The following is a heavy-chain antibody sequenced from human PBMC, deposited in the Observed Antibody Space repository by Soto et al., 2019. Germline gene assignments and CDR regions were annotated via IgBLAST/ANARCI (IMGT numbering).Heavy chain of an antibody. J-gene: IGHJ6*02. V-gene: IGHV4-38-2*01. CDR3: ATRTLLWFGELLYYYYYGMDV. CDR1: GDSITSGYY. CDR2: FYHTGST. Sequence: PSETLSLTCDVSGDSITSGYYWGFIRQPPGKGLEWMGSFYHTGSTYYNPSLKSRVTISVDTSTNQFSLKLTSVTAADTAVYYCATRTLLWFGELLYYYYYGMDVWGQGTTVTVSS. D-gene: IGHD3-10*01.